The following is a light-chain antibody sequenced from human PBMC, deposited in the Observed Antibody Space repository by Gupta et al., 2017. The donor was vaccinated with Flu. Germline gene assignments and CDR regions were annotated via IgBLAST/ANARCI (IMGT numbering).Light chain of an antibody. CDR3: SSYTSSSLGV. V-gene: IGLV2-14*01. CDR2: EVS. J-gene: IGLJ3*02. Sequence: QSALTQPASVSGSPGQSITISCTGSSSDVGGYKFVSWYQQHPGKAPKLRIYEVSDRPTGVSNRFSGSKSGHTASLTISGLQTEDEADYYCSSYTSSSLGVFGGGTKLTVI. CDR1: SSDVGGYKF.